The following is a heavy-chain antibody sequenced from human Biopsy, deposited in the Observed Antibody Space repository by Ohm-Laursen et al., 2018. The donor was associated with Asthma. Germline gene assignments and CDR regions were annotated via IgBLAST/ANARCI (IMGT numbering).Heavy chain of an antibody. CDR1: GFTFRSYA. Sequence: SLRLSCTAPGFTFRSYAMHWVRQAPGKGLEWVAVGGSYYDGGLKYYAYSVNGRFTVSRDDSKNTLYLQMNSLRPDDTAVYYCARDVMEWYLPAFDFWGQGTLVTVSS. D-gene: IGHD3-3*01. CDR2: GGSYYDGGLK. CDR3: ARDVMEWYLPAFDF. V-gene: IGHV3-30-3*01. J-gene: IGHJ4*02.